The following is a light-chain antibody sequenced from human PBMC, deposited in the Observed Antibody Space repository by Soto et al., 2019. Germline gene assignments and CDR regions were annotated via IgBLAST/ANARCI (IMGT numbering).Light chain of an antibody. CDR3: QQRSNWPPLT. CDR2: DPS. V-gene: IGKV3-11*01. J-gene: IGKJ4*01. CDR1: QSFSSY. Sequence: EIVLTQSPATLSLSPGERATLSCRASQSFSSYLAWYQQKPGEAPRLLIYDPSNRATGIPARFSGSWSGTDFTLTISSLAPEDFAVYYWQQRSNWPPLTFVGGTKLEIK.